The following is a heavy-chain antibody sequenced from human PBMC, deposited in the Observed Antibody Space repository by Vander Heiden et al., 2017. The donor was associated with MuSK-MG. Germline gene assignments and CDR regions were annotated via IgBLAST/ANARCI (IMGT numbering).Heavy chain of an antibody. D-gene: IGHD2-2*02. CDR2: IKQDGSEK. J-gene: IGHJ3*02. V-gene: IGHV3-7*01. Sequence: EVQLVESGGGLVQPGGSLRLSCAPSGFTFSSYWMSWVRQAPGKGLEWVANIKQDGSEKYYVDSVKGRFTISRDNAKNSLYLQMNSLRAEDTAVYYCARGLYSGYAFDIWGQGTMVTVSS. CDR3: ARGLYSGYAFDI. CDR1: GFTFSSYW.